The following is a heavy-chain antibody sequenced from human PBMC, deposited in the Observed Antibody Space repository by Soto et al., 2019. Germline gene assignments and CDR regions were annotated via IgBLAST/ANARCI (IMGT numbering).Heavy chain of an antibody. J-gene: IGHJ4*02. Sequence: ASVKVSCKASGYTFTSYGISWVRQAPGQGLEWMGWISAYNGNTNYAQKLQGRVTMTTDTSTSTAYMALRSLRSDDTAVYYCARSTMIVVYPQYWGQGTLVTVSS. D-gene: IGHD3-22*01. V-gene: IGHV1-18*01. CDR2: ISAYNGNT. CDR1: GYTFTSYG. CDR3: ARSTMIVVYPQY.